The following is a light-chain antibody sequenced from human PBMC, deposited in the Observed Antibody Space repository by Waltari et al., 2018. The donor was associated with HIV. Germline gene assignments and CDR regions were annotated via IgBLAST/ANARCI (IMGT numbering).Light chain of an antibody. Sequence: QSVLTQPPSVSGAPGQRVTIPCTGSNSNIGAGFDVNWYQQLPGPAPKLLLHGNTNRPSGVPDRFSGSKSGTSASLTITGLQSEEEADYYCQSYDSSRNSWVFGGGSKLAVL. J-gene: IGLJ3*02. V-gene: IGLV1-40*01. CDR3: QSYDSSRNSWV. CDR2: GNT. CDR1: NSNIGAGFD.